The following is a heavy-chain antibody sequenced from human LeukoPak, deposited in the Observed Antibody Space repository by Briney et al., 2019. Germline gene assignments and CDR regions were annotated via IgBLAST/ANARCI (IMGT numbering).Heavy chain of an antibody. CDR1: GGSFSGYY. CDR2: INHSGST. Sequence: PSETLSLTCAVYGGSFSGYYWSWIRQPPGKGLEWIGEINHSGSTNYSPSLKGRVTISVDTSKNQFSLKLSSVTAADTAVYYCASASGWYDWGQGTLVTVSS. CDR3: ASASGWYD. V-gene: IGHV4-34*01. D-gene: IGHD6-19*01. J-gene: IGHJ4*02.